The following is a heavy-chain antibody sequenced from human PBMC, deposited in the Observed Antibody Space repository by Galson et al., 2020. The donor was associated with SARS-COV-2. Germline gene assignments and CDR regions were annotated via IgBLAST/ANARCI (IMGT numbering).Heavy chain of an antibody. CDR1: GFTFSSYA. V-gene: IGHV3-23*01. J-gene: IGHJ6*02. CDR2: ISGSGGST. D-gene: IGHD3-22*01. Sequence: GESLRLSCAASGFTFSSYAMSWVRQAPGKGLEWVSAISGSGGSTYYADSVKGRFTISRDNSKNTLYLQMNSLRAEDTAVYYCAKDQMAYYDSSGYYRNPGDYYYGMDVWGQGTTVTVSS. CDR3: AKDQMAYYDSSGYYRNPGDYYYGMDV.